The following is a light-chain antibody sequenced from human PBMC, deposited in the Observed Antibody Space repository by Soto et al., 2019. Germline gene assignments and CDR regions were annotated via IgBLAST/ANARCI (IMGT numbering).Light chain of an antibody. Sequence: EIVLTQSPGTLSLSPGERATLSCRASQSVSSSYLAWYQQKPGQAPRLLIYGASSRATGIPDRFSGSGSATDFTLTSSRLEPEDVAVYYCQQYGSSPYTFGQGTKLEIK. V-gene: IGKV3-20*01. J-gene: IGKJ2*01. CDR1: QSVSSSY. CDR2: GAS. CDR3: QQYGSSPYT.